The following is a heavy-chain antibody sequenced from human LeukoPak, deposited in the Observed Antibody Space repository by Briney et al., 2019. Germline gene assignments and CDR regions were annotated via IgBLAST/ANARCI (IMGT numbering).Heavy chain of an antibody. CDR2: IYHSGST. D-gene: IGHD3-10*01. J-gene: IGHJ4*02. V-gene: IGHV4-38-2*01. CDR1: GYSISSGYY. Sequence: PSETLSLTCAVSGYSISSGYYWGWIRQPPGKGLEWIGSIYHSGSTYYNPSLKSRVTISVDTSKNQFSLRLGSVTAADTAVYYCARQGSGSPRGYFDYWGQGTLVTVSS. CDR3: ARQGSGSPRGYFDY.